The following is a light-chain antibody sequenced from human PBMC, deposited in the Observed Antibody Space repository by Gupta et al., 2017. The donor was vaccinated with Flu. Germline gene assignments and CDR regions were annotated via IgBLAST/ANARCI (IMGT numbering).Light chain of an antibody. V-gene: IGLV4-60*03. CDR1: RGHSRFI. CDR2: LELNGNN. J-gene: IGLJ2*01. CDR3: ATSDTNTPI. Sequence: VKLICTLSRGHSRFINAWHQQQPGKAPRYLRRLELNGNNNKGSGVPDLFSGSSSGADRYPTIANVQSDDEADYYWATSDTNTPIFGGGTRLTVL.